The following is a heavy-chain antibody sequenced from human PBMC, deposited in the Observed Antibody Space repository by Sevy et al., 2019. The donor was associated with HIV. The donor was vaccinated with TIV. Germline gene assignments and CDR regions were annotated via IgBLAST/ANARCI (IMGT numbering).Heavy chain of an antibody. CDR3: ASFGGHFDY. CDR2: INSDGSST. Sequence: GGSLRLSCAASGFTFSSYWMHWVRQAPGKGLVCVARINSDGSSTSYADSVKGRFTISRDNAKNTLYLQMNSLRAEETAVYYCASFGGHFDYWGQGTLVTVSS. D-gene: IGHD3-16*01. CDR1: GFTFSSYW. J-gene: IGHJ4*02. V-gene: IGHV3-74*01.